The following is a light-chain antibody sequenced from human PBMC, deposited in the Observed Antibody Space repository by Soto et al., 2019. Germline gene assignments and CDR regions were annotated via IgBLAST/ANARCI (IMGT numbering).Light chain of an antibody. J-gene: IGLJ1*01. CDR3: QVWDTSSDHYV. CDR2: NDS. Sequence: SYVLTQPPSVSVAPGQTATITCGGNNIGTKSVNWYQQKPRQAPVLVVYNDSDRPSGIPERFSGSNSGNTATLTISRVEAGDEADYYCQVWDTSSDHYVFGIGTKVTVL. CDR1: NIGTKS. V-gene: IGLV3-21*02.